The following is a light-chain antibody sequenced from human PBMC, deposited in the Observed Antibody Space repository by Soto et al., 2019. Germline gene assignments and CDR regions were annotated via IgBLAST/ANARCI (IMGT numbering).Light chain of an antibody. CDR2: GAS. V-gene: IGKV3-15*01. CDR1: ESVSSS. CDR3: QQYKEWPPVT. J-gene: IGKJ3*01. Sequence: EIVLTQSPATLSVSPGERVTLSCRASESVSSSLAWYQHKPGQPPRLLIYGASTRATDIPARFSGSWSWTQFNLTINSLQSEDFAVYYWQQYKEWPPVTFGPGTNVEIK.